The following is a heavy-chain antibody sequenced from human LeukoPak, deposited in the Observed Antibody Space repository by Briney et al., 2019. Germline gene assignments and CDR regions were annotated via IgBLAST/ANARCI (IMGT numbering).Heavy chain of an antibody. CDR3: ARKLRLGGNWFDP. Sequence: EASVKVSCKASGYTFTSYDINWVRQAPGQGLEWMGKIIPISGTTNYAQKFQGRVTFTADESTSTAYMELSSLRSEDTALYYCARKLRLGGNWFDPWGQGTLVTVSS. D-gene: IGHD1-26*01. CDR1: GYTFTSYD. CDR2: IIPISGTT. J-gene: IGHJ5*02. V-gene: IGHV1-69*13.